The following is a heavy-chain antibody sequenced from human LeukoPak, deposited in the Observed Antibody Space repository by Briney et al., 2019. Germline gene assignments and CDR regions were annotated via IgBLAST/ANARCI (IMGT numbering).Heavy chain of an antibody. J-gene: IGHJ4*02. D-gene: IGHD5-24*01. Sequence: GASVKVSCKASGYTFTSYYMHWVRQAPGQGLEWMGWMNPNSGNTGYAQKFQGRVTMTRNTSISTAYMELSSLRSEDTAVYYCARGRWRKGDGYNYYFDYWGQGTLVTVSS. CDR1: GYTFTSYY. CDR2: MNPNSGNT. V-gene: IGHV1-8*02. CDR3: ARGRWRKGDGYNYYFDY.